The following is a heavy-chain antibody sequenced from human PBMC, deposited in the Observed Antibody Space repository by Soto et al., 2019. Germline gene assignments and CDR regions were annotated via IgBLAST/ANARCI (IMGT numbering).Heavy chain of an antibody. CDR1: GGTFSSYA. J-gene: IGHJ4*02. D-gene: IGHD5-12*01. CDR2: IIPIFGTA. V-gene: IGHV1-69*12. Sequence: QVQLVQSGAEVKKPGSSVKVSCKASGGTFSSYAISWVRQAPGHGLEWMGGIIPIFGTANYAQKFQGRVTLTADESTSTAYMELRSLRSEDTAVYYCARGKDRVAPPPAYWGPGTLVTVSS. CDR3: ARGKDRVAPPPAY.